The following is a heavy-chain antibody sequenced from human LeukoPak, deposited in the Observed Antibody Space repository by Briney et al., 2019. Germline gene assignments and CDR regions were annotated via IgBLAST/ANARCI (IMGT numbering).Heavy chain of an antibody. V-gene: IGHV3-23*01. CDR1: GFTFSSYS. CDR2: ISGSGGST. D-gene: IGHD5/OR15-5a*01. J-gene: IGHJ4*02. CDR3: AKDRSFDSASVTGFDY. Sequence: GGSLRLSCAASGFTFSSYSMNWVRQAPGKGLEWVSAISGSGGSTYYADSVKGRFTISRDNSKNTLYLQMNSLRAEDTAVYYCAKDRSFDSASVTGFDYWGQGTLVTVSS.